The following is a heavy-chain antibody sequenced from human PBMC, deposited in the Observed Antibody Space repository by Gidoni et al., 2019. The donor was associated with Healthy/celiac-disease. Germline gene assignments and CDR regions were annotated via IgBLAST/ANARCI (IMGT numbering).Heavy chain of an antibody. CDR1: GFTFADYA. CDR2: ISWNSGSI. D-gene: IGHD6-13*01. V-gene: IGHV3-9*01. J-gene: IGHJ3*02. CDR3: AKGIAAAGLSFDI. Sequence: EVQLVESGGGLVQPGRSLRLSCAASGFTFADYAMHWVRQAPGKGLEWVSGISWNSGSIGYADSVKGRFTIARDNAKNSLYLQMNSLRAEDTALYYCAKGIAAAGLSFDIWGQGTMVTVSS.